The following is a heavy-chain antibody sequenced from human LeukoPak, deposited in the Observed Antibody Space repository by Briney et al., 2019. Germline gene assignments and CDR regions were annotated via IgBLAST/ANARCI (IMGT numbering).Heavy chain of an antibody. J-gene: IGHJ4*02. D-gene: IGHD2-2*01. CDR2: ISGSGGST. CDR1: GFTFSSYA. CDR3: AKASSTPWCSSTSCPLF. Sequence: GGSLRLSCAASGFTFSSYAMSWVRQAPGKGRECVSAISGSGGSTYYADPVKGRFTISRDNSKNTLYLQMNSLRAEDTAVYYCAKASSTPWCSSTSCPLFWGQGTLVTVSS. V-gene: IGHV3-23*01.